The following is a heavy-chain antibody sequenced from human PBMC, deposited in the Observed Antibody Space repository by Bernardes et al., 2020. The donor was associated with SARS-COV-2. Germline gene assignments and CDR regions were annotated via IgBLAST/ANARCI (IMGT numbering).Heavy chain of an antibody. J-gene: IGHJ6*02. CDR3: AKDQELERRNYYYGMDV. Sequence: GGSLRLSCAASGFTFSSYGMHWVRQAPGKGLEWVAVISYDGSNKYYADSVKGRFTISRDNSKNTLYLQMNSLRAEDTAVYYCAKDQELERRNYYYGMDVWGQGTTVTVSS. CDR2: ISYDGSNK. V-gene: IGHV3-30*18. CDR1: GFTFSSYG. D-gene: IGHD1-1*01.